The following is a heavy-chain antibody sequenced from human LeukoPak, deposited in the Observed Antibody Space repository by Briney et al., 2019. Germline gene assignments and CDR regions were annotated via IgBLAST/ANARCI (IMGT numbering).Heavy chain of an antibody. Sequence: GGSLRLSCVASGFMFHEHWMHWVRQVPGKGLAWVSRIDRDGLTREYADSVKGRFTITRDNARKMVHLEMYSLRGEGTAIYYCAASRWSGCVDYWGQGALVTVSS. J-gene: IGHJ4*02. CDR2: IDRDGLTR. CDR1: GFMFHEHW. D-gene: IGHD3-3*01. CDR3: AASRWSGCVDY. V-gene: IGHV3-74*03.